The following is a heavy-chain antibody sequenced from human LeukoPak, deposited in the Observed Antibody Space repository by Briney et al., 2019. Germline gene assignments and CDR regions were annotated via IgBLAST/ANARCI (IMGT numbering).Heavy chain of an antibody. CDR2: IIPIFGTA. CDR1: GGTFSSYA. J-gene: IGHJ4*02. Sequence: SVKVSCKASGGTFSSYAISWVRQAPGQGLEWMGRIIPIFGTANYAQKFQGRVTITTDESTSTACMELSSLRSEDTAVYYCAREKAPYGFFDYWGQGTLVTVSS. CDR3: AREKAPYGFFDY. V-gene: IGHV1-69*05. D-gene: IGHD4-17*01.